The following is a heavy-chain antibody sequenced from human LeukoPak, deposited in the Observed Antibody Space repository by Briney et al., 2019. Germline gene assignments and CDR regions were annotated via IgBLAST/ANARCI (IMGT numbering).Heavy chain of an antibody. CDR2: IYYTGST. D-gene: IGHD7-27*01. Sequence: PSETLSLTCTVSGGAITSYYWNWIRQPPGKGLEWIGHIYYTGSTNYNPSLKSRVSISLDTSKNQFSLKLNSMTTAHTAVYYCSTATLGKVYYYYGLDVWGKGNTVTVSS. J-gene: IGHJ6*04. V-gene: IGHV4-59*01. CDR1: GGAITSYY. CDR3: STATLGKVYYYYGLDV.